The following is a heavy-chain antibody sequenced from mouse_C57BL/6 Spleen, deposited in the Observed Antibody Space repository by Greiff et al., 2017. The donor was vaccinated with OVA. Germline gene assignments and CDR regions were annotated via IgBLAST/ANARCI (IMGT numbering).Heavy chain of an antibody. CDR2: IDPSDSET. V-gene: IGHV1-52*01. J-gene: IGHJ4*01. D-gene: IGHD2-3*01. CDR3: ARRRVYDGYLYAMDY. Sequence: VQLQQPGAELVRPGSSVKLSCKASGYTFTSYWMHWVKQRPIQGLEWIGNIDPSDSETHYNQKFKDKATLTVDKSSSTAYMQLSSLTSEDSAVYYCARRRVYDGYLYAMDYWGQGTSVTVSS. CDR1: GYTFTSYW.